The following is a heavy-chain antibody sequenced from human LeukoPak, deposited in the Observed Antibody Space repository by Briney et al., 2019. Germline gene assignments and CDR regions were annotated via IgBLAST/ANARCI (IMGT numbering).Heavy chain of an antibody. CDR3: ARALIDDSSGYYYPSY. D-gene: IGHD3-22*01. CDR1: GGTFSSYA. J-gene: IGHJ4*02. CDR2: IIPIFGTA. Sequence: ASVKVSCKASGGTFSSYAISWVRQAPGQGLEWMGGIIPIFGTANYAQKFQGRVTITADESTSTAYIELSSLRSEDTAVYYCARALIDDSSGYYYPSYWGQGTLVTVSS. V-gene: IGHV1-69*13.